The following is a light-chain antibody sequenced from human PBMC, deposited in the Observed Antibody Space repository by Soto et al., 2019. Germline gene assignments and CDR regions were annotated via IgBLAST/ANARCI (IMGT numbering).Light chain of an antibody. J-gene: IGLJ1*01. Sequence: QAVVTQEPSLTVSPGGTVTLTCGSSTGAVTNGHYPYRFQQKPGQAPRTLIYDTTNRHSWTPARFSGSLLGGKAALTLSGAQPEDEAEYYCLLSYNGPYVFGTGTKATVL. CDR1: TGAVTNGHY. V-gene: IGLV7-46*01. CDR2: DTT. CDR3: LLSYNGPYV.